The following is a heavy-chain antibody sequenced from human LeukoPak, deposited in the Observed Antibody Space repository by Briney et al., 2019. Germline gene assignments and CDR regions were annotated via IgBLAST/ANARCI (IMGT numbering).Heavy chain of an antibody. J-gene: IGHJ5*02. Sequence: SETLSLTCAVYGGSFSGYYWSWIRQPPGKGLEWIGEINHSGSTNYNPSLKSRVTISVDTSKNQFSPKLSSVTAADTAVYYCARGSLYYDILTGYYTRWFDPWGQGTLVTVSS. D-gene: IGHD3-9*01. V-gene: IGHV4-34*01. CDR3: ARGSLYYDILTGYYTRWFDP. CDR1: GGSFSGYY. CDR2: INHSGST.